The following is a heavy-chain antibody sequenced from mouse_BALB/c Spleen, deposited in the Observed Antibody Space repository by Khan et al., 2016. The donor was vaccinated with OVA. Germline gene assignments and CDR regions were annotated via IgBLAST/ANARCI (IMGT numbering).Heavy chain of an antibody. CDR2: ISYSGST. D-gene: IGHD1-1*02. Sequence: EVQLVESGPGLVKPSQSLSLTCTVTGYSITSDYAWNWIRQFPGNKLEWMGYISYSGSTNYNPALKSRISITRDTSKNQFFLQLNSVTTQDTATCSCARGGSRYNYAMDYWGQGTSVTVSS. CDR3: ARGGSRYNYAMDY. J-gene: IGHJ4*01. CDR1: GYSITSDYA. V-gene: IGHV3-2*02.